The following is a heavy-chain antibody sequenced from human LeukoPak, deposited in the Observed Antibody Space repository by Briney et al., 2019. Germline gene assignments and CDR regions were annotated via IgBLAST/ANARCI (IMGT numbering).Heavy chain of an antibody. D-gene: IGHD3-3*01. J-gene: IGHJ4*02. V-gene: IGHV3-30*18. CDR2: ISYDGSNK. Sequence: GGSLRLSCAASGFTFSSYGMHWVRQAPGKGLEWVAVISYDGSNKYYADSVEGRFTISRDNSKNTLYLQMNSLRAEDTAVYYCAKVEYYDFWSGPDYWGQGTLVTVSS. CDR1: GFTFSSYG. CDR3: AKVEYYDFWSGPDY.